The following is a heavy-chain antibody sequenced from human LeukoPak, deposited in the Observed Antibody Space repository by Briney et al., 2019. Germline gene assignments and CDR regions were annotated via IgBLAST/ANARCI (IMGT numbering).Heavy chain of an antibody. Sequence: PSETLSLTCTVSGGSISSSSYYWGWIRQPPGKGLEWIGSIYYSGSTYYNPSLKSRVTISVDTSKNQFSLKLSSVTAADTAVYYCARDLWLGATVTEDSDYWGQGTLVTVSS. CDR2: IYYSGST. J-gene: IGHJ4*02. CDR1: GGSISSSSYY. CDR3: ARDLWLGATVTEDSDY. V-gene: IGHV4-39*07. D-gene: IGHD4-17*01.